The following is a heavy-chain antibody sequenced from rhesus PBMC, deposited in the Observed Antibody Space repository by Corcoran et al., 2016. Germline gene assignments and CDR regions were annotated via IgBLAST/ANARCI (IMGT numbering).Heavy chain of an antibody. D-gene: IGHD5-24*01. V-gene: IGHV4S11*01. J-gene: IGHJ4*01. CDR2: IDSRRST. Sequence: QVQLQESGPGLVQPSETLSLTCAVSGGSLSCSYWSWFRQAPGKGREWSGRIDSRRSTYYNPSVKSRVNLSVDTSKNQFSLKLSSVTAADTAVYYCARARYSGYSPYYFDYWGQGVLVTVSS. CDR3: ARARYSGYSPYYFDY. CDR1: GGSLSCSY.